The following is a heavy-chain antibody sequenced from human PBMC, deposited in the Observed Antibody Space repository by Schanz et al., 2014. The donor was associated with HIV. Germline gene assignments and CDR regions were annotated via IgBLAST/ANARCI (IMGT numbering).Heavy chain of an antibody. J-gene: IGHJ6*02. CDR3: ARDFGVTISTSGPPRNYYAMDV. Sequence: QVQLVESGGGVVQPGRSLRLSCAASGFTFRNYGMHWVRQAPGKGLEWVAIISYDGSNKDYADSVKGRFTISRDISKSTLYLQMNSLRAEDTAMYYCARDFGVTISTSGPPRNYYAMDVWGQGTTVTVSS. CDR2: ISYDGSNK. CDR1: GFTFRNYG. D-gene: IGHD3-3*01. V-gene: IGHV3-30*03.